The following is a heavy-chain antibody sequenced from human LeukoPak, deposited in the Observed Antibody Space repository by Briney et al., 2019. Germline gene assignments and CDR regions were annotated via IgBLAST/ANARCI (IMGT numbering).Heavy chain of an antibody. CDR3: ATSPTTYYYYYMDV. CDR2: INHSGTT. D-gene: IGHD1-1*01. J-gene: IGHJ6*03. CDR1: GGSFSGYY. Sequence: SETLSLTCAVYGGSFSGYYWSWIRQPPGKGLEWIGEINHSGTTNYNPSLKSRVTMSVDTSTNQFSLKLSSVTAADTAVCYFATSPTTYYYYYMDVWGKGTTVTISS. V-gene: IGHV4-34*01.